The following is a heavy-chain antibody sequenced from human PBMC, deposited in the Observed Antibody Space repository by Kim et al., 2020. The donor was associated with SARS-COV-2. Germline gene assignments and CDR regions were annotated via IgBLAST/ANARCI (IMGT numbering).Heavy chain of an antibody. Sequence: GESDNSYSPSCRGQVTISADTSISTAYLQWSSLKASDTAMYYCARGGFDYWGQGPLVTVSS. CDR2: GESDN. J-gene: IGHJ4*02. CDR3: ARGGFDY. V-gene: IGHV5-51*01. D-gene: IGHD3-16*01.